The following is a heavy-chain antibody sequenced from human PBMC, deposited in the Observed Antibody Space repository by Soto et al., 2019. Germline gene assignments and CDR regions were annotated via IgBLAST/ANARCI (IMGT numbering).Heavy chain of an antibody. CDR2: INPSGGST. V-gene: IGHV1-46*03. CDR3: ARDQEPSTLYYDYYYMHV. Sequence: QVQLVQSGAEVKKPGASVTVSCKASGYTFTSYYIHWVRQAPGQGLEWMGIINPSGGSTRYAQKFQGRVTMNRDTSTSTVYMEVSGLRSEDTAVNYCARDQEPSTLYYDYYYMHVWGNGTTVTVSS. J-gene: IGHJ6*03. CDR1: GYTFTSYY.